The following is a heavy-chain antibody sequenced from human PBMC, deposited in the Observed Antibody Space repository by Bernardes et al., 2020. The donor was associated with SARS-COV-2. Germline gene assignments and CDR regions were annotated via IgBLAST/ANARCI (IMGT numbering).Heavy chain of an antibody. CDR1: GASVDNGAYY. V-gene: IGHV4-61*08. Sequence: SETLSLTCTVSGASVDNGAYYWTWIRQPPGKGLEWVGYIYYSGRTDYNPSLKSRITMLLDASRNQYSLKLSSVTAADTAIYFCARERITVFGVVQYTYSYYGMDVWGQGTTVTVSS. J-gene: IGHJ6*02. D-gene: IGHD3-3*01. CDR2: IYYSGRT. CDR3: ARERITVFGVVQYTYSYYGMDV.